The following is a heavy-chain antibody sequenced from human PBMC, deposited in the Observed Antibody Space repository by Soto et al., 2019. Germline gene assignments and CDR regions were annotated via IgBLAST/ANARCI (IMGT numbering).Heavy chain of an antibody. Sequence: ASVKVSCKSSGYTFTSYYIHWVRQAPGQGLEWMGIINPSGGSTSYAQKFQGRVTMTRDTSTSTVYMELSSLRSEDTAVYYCARDWNYDILTGYSPFDYWGQGTLVTVSS. CDR1: GYTFTSYY. D-gene: IGHD3-9*01. CDR2: INPSGGST. J-gene: IGHJ4*02. CDR3: ARDWNYDILTGYSPFDY. V-gene: IGHV1-46*01.